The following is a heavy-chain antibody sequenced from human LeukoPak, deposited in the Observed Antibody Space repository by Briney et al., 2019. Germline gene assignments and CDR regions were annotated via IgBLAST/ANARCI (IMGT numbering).Heavy chain of an antibody. CDR1: GFTFSSYG. Sequence: PGGSLRLSCAASGFTFSSYGMHWVRQAPGKGLEWVAIISYDGSNKYYADSVKGRFTISRDNSKNTLYLQMNSLRADDTAVYYCAKDIRYFGMDVWGQGTTVTVSS. V-gene: IGHV3-30*18. J-gene: IGHJ6*02. CDR2: ISYDGSNK. CDR3: AKDIRYFGMDV.